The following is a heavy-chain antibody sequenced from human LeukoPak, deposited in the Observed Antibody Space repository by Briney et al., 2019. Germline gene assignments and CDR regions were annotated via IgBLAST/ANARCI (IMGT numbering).Heavy chain of an antibody. CDR3: AGVYGGAPRYFDY. CDR1: GGSISSYY. Sequence: SETLSLSCTVSGGSISSYYWSWVRQPPGEGLEWIGYIYYRGSTNYNPSLKSRVTISVDTSKNQCSLKLSSVTAADTAVYYCAGVYGGAPRYFDYWGQGTLVTVSS. D-gene: IGHD4/OR15-4a*01. J-gene: IGHJ4*02. V-gene: IGHV4-59*01. CDR2: IYYRGST.